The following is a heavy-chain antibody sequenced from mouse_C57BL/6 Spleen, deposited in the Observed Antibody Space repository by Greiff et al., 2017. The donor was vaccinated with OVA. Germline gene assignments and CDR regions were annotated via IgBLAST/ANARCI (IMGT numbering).Heavy chain of an antibody. D-gene: IGHD1-1*01. CDR2: INPYNGGT. CDR3: ASWYYGSNWYFDV. Sequence: VQLQQSGPVLVKPGASVKMSCKASGYTFTDYYMNWVKQSHGKSLEWIGVINPYNGGTSYNQKFKGKATLTVDKSSSTAYMELNSLTSEDSAVYYCASWYYGSNWYFDVWGTGTTVTVSS. J-gene: IGHJ1*03. CDR1: GYTFTDYY. V-gene: IGHV1-19*01.